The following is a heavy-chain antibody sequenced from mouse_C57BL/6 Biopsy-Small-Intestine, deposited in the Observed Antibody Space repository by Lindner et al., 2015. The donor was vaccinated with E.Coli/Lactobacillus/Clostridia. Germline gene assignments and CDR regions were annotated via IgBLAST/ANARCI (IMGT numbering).Heavy chain of an antibody. V-gene: IGHV5-17*01. CDR3: AREDYGSTYGWYFDV. Sequence: VQLQESGGGLVKPGGSLNLSCAASGFTFSDFGMHWVRQAPEKGLEWVAYISSVSTIYYADTVKGRFTISRDNAKNTLFLQMTSLRSEDTAMYYCAREDYGSTYGWYFDVWGTGTTVTVSS. J-gene: IGHJ1*03. CDR1: GFTFSDFG. D-gene: IGHD1-1*01. CDR2: ISSVSTI.